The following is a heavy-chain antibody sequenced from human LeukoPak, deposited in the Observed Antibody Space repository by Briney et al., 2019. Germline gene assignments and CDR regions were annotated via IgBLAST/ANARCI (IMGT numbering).Heavy chain of an antibody. CDR1: GFTFSNYG. CDR2: ISYDGSNK. V-gene: IGHV3-30*18. J-gene: IGHJ3*01. CDR3: AKEGDGYH. Sequence: GWSLRLSCAPSGFTFSNYGMHWVRQAPGKGLEWVALISYDGSNKYYADSVKGRFTISRDNSKNSLYLQMNSLRTEDTALYYCAKEGDGYHWGQGTMVTVSS. D-gene: IGHD5-24*01.